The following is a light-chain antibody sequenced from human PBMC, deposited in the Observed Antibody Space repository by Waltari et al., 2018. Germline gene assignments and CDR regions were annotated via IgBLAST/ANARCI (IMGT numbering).Light chain of an antibody. V-gene: IGKV4-1*01. CDR2: WAS. J-gene: IGKJ1*01. Sequence: DMVMTQSPDSLVLSLGERATITCTSSQSVLYSSNNKNYLAWYQQRPGQPPRLLSYWASTRVSGVPDRFSGSGSGTDFTLTISSLQAEDVAVYYCQQFYKTPPAFGQGTKVDLK. CDR1: QSVLYSSNNKNY. CDR3: QQFYKTPPA.